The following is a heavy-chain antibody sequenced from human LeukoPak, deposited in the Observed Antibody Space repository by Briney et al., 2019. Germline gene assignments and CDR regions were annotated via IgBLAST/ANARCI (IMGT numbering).Heavy chain of an antibody. Sequence: PGGSLRLSCAASGFTFTSYAMHWVRQAPGKGLEYVSAISSNGGSTYYANSVKGRFTISRDNSKNTLFLQMGRLRTEDMAVYYCARGYEWLELEYWGQGTLVTVSS. J-gene: IGHJ4*02. D-gene: IGHD3-3*01. CDR3: ARGYEWLELEY. V-gene: IGHV3-64*01. CDR2: ISSNGGST. CDR1: GFTFTSYA.